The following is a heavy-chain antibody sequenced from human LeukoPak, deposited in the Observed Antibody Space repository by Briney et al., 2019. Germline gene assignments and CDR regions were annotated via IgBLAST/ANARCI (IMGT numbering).Heavy chain of an antibody. CDR2: IIPIFGTA. CDR1: GGTFSSYA. D-gene: IGHD3-22*01. J-gene: IGHJ3*02. CDR3: ARDVAYYYDSSGYYLDAFDI. Sequence: EASVKVSCKASGGTFSSYAISWVRQAPGQGLEWMGGIIPIFGTASYAQKFQGRVTITADESTSTAYMELSSLRSEDTAVYYCARDVAYYYDSSGYYLDAFDIWGQGTMVTVSS. V-gene: IGHV1-69*13.